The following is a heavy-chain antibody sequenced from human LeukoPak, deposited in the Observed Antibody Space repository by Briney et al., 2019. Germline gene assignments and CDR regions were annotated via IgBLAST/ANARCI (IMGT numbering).Heavy chain of an antibody. CDR2: LYSGGTI. V-gene: IGHV3-66*01. D-gene: IGHD2-15*01. CDR1: GFTVRSNY. CDR3: VREFGSGGSCYFDY. Sequence: GGSLRLSCAVSGFTVRSNYMSWVRQAPGKGLEWVSVLYSGGTIYYAGSVKGRFTISRDNSKDTLYLQMNNLRAEDTAVYYCVREFGSGGSCYFDYWGQGTLVTVSS. J-gene: IGHJ4*02.